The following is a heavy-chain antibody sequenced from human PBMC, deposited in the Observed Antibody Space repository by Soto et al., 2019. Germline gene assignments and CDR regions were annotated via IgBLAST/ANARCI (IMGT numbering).Heavy chain of an antibody. Sequence: ASVKVSCKASGYTFTGYYIHWVREAPGQGLEWMGWINPQTGGTSYAQKFQGRVTLSRDTSINTAYLELSRLTSDDAAVYFCARERYQVISDGMDVWGQGTTVTVSS. CDR1: GYTFTGYY. J-gene: IGHJ6*02. V-gene: IGHV1-2*02. CDR3: ARERYQVISDGMDV. CDR2: INPQTGGT. D-gene: IGHD2-2*01.